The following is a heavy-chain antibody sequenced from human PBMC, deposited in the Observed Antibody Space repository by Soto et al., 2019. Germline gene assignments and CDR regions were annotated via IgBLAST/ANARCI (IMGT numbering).Heavy chain of an antibody. CDR2: VFFSGST. V-gene: IGHV4-59*01. J-gene: IGHJ4*02. CDR1: GGSITSDY. Sequence: QVQLQESGPGLVRPSETLSLTCTVSGGSITSDYLSWIRQSPGKGLEWIGYVFFSGSTNDNHSFKSRVTISVDTSKNQIYLRVTSVTAADTAVYYCGRGPPMYNWIYWGQGTLVTVSS. D-gene: IGHD1-20*01. CDR3: GRGPPMYNWIY.